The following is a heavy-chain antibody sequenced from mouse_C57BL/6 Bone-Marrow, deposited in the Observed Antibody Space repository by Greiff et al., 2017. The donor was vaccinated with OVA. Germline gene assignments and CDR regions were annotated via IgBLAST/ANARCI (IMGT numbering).Heavy chain of an antibody. V-gene: IGHV2-9-1*01. CDR2: IWTGGGT. CDR3: AMYYYGSSEFAY. CDR1: GFSLTSYA. D-gene: IGHD1-1*01. J-gene: IGHJ3*01. Sequence: QVTLKVSGPGLVAPSQSLSITCTVSGFSLTSYAISWVRQPPGKGLEWLGVIWTGGGTNYNSALKSRLSISKDNSKSQVFLKMNSLQTDDTARYYCAMYYYGSSEFAYWGQGTLVTVSA.